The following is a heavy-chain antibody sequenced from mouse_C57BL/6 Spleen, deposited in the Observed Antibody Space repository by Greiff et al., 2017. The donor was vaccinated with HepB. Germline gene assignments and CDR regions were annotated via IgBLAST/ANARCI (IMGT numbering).Heavy chain of an antibody. J-gene: IGHJ3*01. Sequence: VKDRFTISRDDSESMLYLQMNNLKTEDTAMYYCVRREFAYWGQGTLVTVSA. V-gene: IGHV10-1*01. CDR3: VRREFAY.